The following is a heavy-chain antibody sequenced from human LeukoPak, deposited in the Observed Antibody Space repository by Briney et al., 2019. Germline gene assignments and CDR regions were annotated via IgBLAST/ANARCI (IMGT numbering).Heavy chain of an antibody. V-gene: IGHV3-23*01. J-gene: IGHJ4*02. CDR3: AKDRITNSPKGGSDY. CDR1: GFTFSSYS. D-gene: IGHD2-8*01. Sequence: GGSLRLSCAASGFTFSSYSMNWVRQAPGKGLEWVSAISGSGGSTYYADSVKGRFTISRDNSKNTLYLQMNSLRAEDTAVYYCAKDRITNSPKGGSDYWGQGTLVTVSS. CDR2: ISGSGGST.